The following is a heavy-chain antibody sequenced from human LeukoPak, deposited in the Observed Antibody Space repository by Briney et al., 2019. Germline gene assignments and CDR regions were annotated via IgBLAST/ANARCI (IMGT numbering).Heavy chain of an antibody. CDR3: ARLYYDILTGYLEGAFDI. CDR1: GGSISSGDYY. V-gene: IGHV4-30-4*01. CDR2: IYYSGST. J-gene: IGHJ3*02. Sequence: SQTLSLTCTVSGGSISSGDYYWSWIRQPPGKGLEWIGYIYYSGSTYYNPSLKSRVTISVDTSKNQFSLKLSSVTAADTAVYYCARLYYDILTGYLEGAFDIWAKGQWSPSLQ. D-gene: IGHD3-9*01.